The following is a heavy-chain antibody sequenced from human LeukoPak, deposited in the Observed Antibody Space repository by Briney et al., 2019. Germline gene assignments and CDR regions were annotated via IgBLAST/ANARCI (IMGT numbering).Heavy chain of an antibody. Sequence: GGSLRLSCAASGFTLSDYYMSWIRQAPGKGLEWVSYSSSSGSTIYYADSVKGRFTISRDNSKNTLYLRMNSLRAEDTAVYYCARDPGPAAKYYFDYWGQGTLVTVSS. V-gene: IGHV3-11*04. CDR1: GFTLSDYY. CDR2: SSSSGSTI. J-gene: IGHJ4*02. CDR3: ARDPGPAAKYYFDY. D-gene: IGHD2-2*01.